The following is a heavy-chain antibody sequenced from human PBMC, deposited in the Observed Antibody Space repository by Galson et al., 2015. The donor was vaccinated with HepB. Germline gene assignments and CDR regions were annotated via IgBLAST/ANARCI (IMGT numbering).Heavy chain of an antibody. D-gene: IGHD1-26*01. CDR2: ISSSSSYI. J-gene: IGHJ4*02. Sequence: SLRLSCAASGFTFSSYSMNWVRQAPGKGLEWVSSISSSSSYIYYADSVKGRSTISRGNAKNSLYLQMNSLRAEDTAVYYCARDKVGATIFDYWGRGTLVTVSS. V-gene: IGHV3-21*01. CDR3: ARDKVGATIFDY. CDR1: GFTFSSYS.